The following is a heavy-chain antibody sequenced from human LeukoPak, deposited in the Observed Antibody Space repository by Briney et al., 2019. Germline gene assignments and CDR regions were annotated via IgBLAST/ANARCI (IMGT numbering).Heavy chain of an antibody. CDR2: IIPIFGTA. V-gene: IGHV1-69*05. CDR3: ASEYYDFWSGYYYYYYMDV. J-gene: IGHJ6*03. Sequence: ASVKVSCKASGGTFTSYAISWVRQAPRQGLEWMGRIIPIFGTANSAQKFQGGVTITTDESTSTAYMELSSLRSEDTAVYYCASEYYDFWSGYYYYYYMDVWGKGTTVTVSS. CDR1: GGTFTSYA. D-gene: IGHD3-3*01.